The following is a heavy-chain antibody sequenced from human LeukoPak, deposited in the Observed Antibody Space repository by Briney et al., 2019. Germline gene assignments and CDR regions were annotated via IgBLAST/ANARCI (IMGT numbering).Heavy chain of an antibody. J-gene: IGHJ4*02. CDR1: GFTFSDYY. CDR3: ARPRRPDGTYYFDY. CDR2: ISSSGSTI. D-gene: IGHD1-14*01. Sequence: GGSLRLSCAASGFTFSDYYMSWIRQAPGKGLEWVSYISSSGSTIYYADSVKGRFTISRDNAKNSLYLQMNSLRAEDTAVHYCARPRRPDGTYYFDYWGQGTLVTVSS. V-gene: IGHV3-11*01.